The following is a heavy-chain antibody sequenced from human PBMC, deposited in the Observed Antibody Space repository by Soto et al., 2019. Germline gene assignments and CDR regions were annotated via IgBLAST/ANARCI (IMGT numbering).Heavy chain of an antibody. Sequence: SETLSLTCTVSGCSISSGSYWAWIRQPPGKGPEWIASIYHGGTTFYNPSLKSRITISVDTSNNQFSLKLTSVTAADAAVYYCARVHVMVVAGSTFDYWGHGTLVT. J-gene: IGHJ4*01. D-gene: IGHD6-19*01. CDR2: IYHGGTT. V-gene: IGHV4-38-2*02. CDR3: ARVHVMVVAGSTFDY. CDR1: GCSISSGSY.